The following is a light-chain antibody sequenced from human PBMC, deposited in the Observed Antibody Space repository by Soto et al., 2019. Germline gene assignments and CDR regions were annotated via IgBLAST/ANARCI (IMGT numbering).Light chain of an antibody. CDR3: QQYYAIPRT. CDR1: QSVSSN. V-gene: IGKV3-15*01. J-gene: IGKJ1*01. CDR2: GAS. Sequence: EIVMTQSPATLSVSPGERATLSYRASQSVSSNLAWYQQKPGQAPRLLIYGASTRATGIPARFSGSGSGTDFTLTISGLQAGDLAVYYCQQYYAIPRTFGQGTKVDIK.